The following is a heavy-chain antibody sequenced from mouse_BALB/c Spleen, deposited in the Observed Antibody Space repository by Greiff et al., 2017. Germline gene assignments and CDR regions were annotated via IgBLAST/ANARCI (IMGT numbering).Heavy chain of an antibody. CDR2: IHYSGST. CDR1: GYSITSGYS. Sequence: EVQLQESGPDLVKPSQSLSLTCTVTGYSITSGYSWHWIRQFPGNKLEWMGYIHYSGSTNYNPSLKSRISITRDTSKNQFFLQLNSVTTEDTATYYCARAPSLYYGSSYWYFDVWGAGTTVTVSS. CDR3: ARAPSLYYGSSYWYFDV. D-gene: IGHD1-1*01. V-gene: IGHV3-1*02. J-gene: IGHJ1*01.